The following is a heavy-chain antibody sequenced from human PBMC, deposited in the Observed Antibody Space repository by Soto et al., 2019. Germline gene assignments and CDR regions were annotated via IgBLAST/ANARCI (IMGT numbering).Heavy chain of an antibody. D-gene: IGHD3-22*01. CDR1: GYSFTSYW. Sequence: GESLKISCKGSGYSFTSYWISWVRQMPGKGLEWMGRIDPSDSYTNYSPSFQGHVTISADKSISTAYLQWSSLKASDTAMYYCARFNKGGTYYYDSSGYGTDGMDVWGQGTTVTVSS. V-gene: IGHV5-10-1*01. J-gene: IGHJ6*02. CDR2: IDPSDSYT. CDR3: ARFNKGGTYYYDSSGYGTDGMDV.